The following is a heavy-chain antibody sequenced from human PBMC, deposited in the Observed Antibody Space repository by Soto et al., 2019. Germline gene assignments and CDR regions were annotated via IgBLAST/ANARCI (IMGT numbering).Heavy chain of an antibody. V-gene: IGHV4-59*12. J-gene: IGHJ5*02. CDR3: ARAIVEMATIT. CDR2: ISDGGST. Sequence: SETLSLTCNVSGGSIYTYYWNWIRQSPGKGLEWIGYISDGGSTNYNPSLKSRVTISVDTSKNQFSLKLSSVTAADTAVYYCARAIVEMATITWGQGALVTVSS. D-gene: IGHD3-22*01. CDR1: GGSIYTYY.